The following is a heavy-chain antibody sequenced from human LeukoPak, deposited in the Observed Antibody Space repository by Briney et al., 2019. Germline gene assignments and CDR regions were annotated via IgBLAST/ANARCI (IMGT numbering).Heavy chain of an antibody. Sequence: ASAKVSCKVSGYSLSELSIHWVRQAPGKGLEWMGGFDPEDGETIYAQKFQGRVTMTEDTSTDTAYMELSSLRSEDTAVYYCATGVYYDSSGYYFDYWGQGTLVTVSS. V-gene: IGHV1-24*01. CDR3: ATGVYYDSSGYYFDY. CDR2: FDPEDGET. D-gene: IGHD3-22*01. CDR1: GYSLSELS. J-gene: IGHJ4*02.